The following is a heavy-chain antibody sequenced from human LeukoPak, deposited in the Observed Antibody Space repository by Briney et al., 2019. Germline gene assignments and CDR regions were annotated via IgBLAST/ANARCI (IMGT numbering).Heavy chain of an antibody. D-gene: IGHD3-10*01. Sequence: PSETLSLTCAVCGGSFSGYYWSWIRQPPGKGLEWIGEINHSGSTNYNPSLKSRVTISVDTSKNQFSLKLSSVTAADTAVYFCARSPVITLVRGVLDYWGQGTLVTVSS. J-gene: IGHJ4*02. CDR3: ARSPVITLVRGVLDY. CDR2: INHSGST. CDR1: GGSFSGYY. V-gene: IGHV4-34*01.